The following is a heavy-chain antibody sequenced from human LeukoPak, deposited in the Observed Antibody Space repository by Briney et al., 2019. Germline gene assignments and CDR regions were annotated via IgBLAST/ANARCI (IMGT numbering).Heavy chain of an antibody. D-gene: IGHD3-3*01. V-gene: IGHV5-51*01. CDR3: ASLPVVDFWSGVDY. CDR2: IYPGDSDT. J-gene: IGHJ4*02. Sequence: GESLKISFKGSGYSSTSYWIGWVRQMPGKGLGWIVIIYPGDSDTRYSPSFQGQVTISADKSINTAYLQWSRLKASDTAMYYCASLPVVDFWSGVDYWGQGTLVTVSS. CDR1: GYSSTSYW.